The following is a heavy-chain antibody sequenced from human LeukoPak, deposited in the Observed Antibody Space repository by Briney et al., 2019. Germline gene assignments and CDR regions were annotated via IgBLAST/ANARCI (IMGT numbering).Heavy chain of an antibody. CDR1: GFTFSSYA. D-gene: IGHD3-22*01. J-gene: IGHJ5*02. V-gene: IGHV3-23*01. Sequence: PGGSLRLPCAASGFTFSSYAMSWVRQAPGKGLEWVSAISGSGGSTYYADSVKGRFTISRDNSKNTLYLQMNSLRAEDTAVYYCAKDRSGYYYFWFDPWGQGTLVTVSS. CDR3: AKDRSGYYYFWFDP. CDR2: ISGSGGST.